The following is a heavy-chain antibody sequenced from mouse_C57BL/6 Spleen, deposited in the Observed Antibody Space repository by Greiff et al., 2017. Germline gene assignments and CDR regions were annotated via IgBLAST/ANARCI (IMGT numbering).Heavy chain of an antibody. CDR3: AKGFTTGGFDY. D-gene: IGHD1-1*01. CDR1: GYTFTSYW. J-gene: IGHJ2*01. Sequence: VQLQQPGAELVKPGASVKLSCKASGYTFTSYWMQWVKQRPGQGLEWIGEIDPSDSYTNYNQKFKGKATLTVDTSSSTAYMQLSSLTSEDSAVYYCAKGFTTGGFDYWGQGTTLTVSS. V-gene: IGHV1-50*01. CDR2: IDPSDSYT.